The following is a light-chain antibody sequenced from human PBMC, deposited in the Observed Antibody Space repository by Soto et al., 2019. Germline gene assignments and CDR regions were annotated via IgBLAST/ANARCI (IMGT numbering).Light chain of an antibody. CDR3: SSYAGSNHLV. CDR1: SSDVGGYNY. Sequence: LTQPPSAPGSPGQSVTISFTGTSSDVGGYNYVSWYQQHPGKAPKLMIYEVSKRPSGVPDRFSGSKSGNTASLTVSGLQAEDEADYYCSSYAGSNHLVFGTGTKVTVL. V-gene: IGLV2-8*01. CDR2: EVS. J-gene: IGLJ1*01.